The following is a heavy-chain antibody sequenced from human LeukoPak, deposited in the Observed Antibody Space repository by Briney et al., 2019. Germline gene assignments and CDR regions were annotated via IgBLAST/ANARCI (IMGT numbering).Heavy chain of an antibody. J-gene: IGHJ6*03. CDR1: GGSISSSSYY. CDR2: IYYSGST. V-gene: IGHV4-39*07. CDR3: ARSSGGSFKEYYYYINV. D-gene: IGHD2-15*01. Sequence: SETLSLTCTVSGGSISSSSYYWGWIRQPPGKGLEWIGSIYYSGSTYYNPSLKSRVTISVDTSKNQFSLKLSSVTAADTAVYYCARSSGGSFKEYYYYINVWGKGTTVTVSS.